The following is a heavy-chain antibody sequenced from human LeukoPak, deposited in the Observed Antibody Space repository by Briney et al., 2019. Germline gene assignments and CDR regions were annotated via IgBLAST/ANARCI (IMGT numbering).Heavy chain of an antibody. CDR2: IYYGENT. Sequence: SETLFLTCTVSGGSISSYYWSWIRQPPGKGLEWIGYIYYGENTNYNPSLKSRVTMSVDTSMNQFSLKLSSVTAADTAVYYCARVGGSNYYYYGMDVWGQGTTVTVS. CDR3: ARVGGSNYYYYGMDV. CDR1: GGSISSYY. V-gene: IGHV4-59*01. J-gene: IGHJ6*02. D-gene: IGHD2-15*01.